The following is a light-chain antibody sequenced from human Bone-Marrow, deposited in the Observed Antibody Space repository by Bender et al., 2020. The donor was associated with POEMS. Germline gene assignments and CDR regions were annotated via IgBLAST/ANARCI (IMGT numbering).Light chain of an antibody. CDR3: SAWDDSLKV. Sequence: QSVLTQPPSASGTPGQMVTISCSGSSSNIGTNPVNWYQQLPGTAPKLLIYINNQRPSGVPDRFSGSKSGTSASLAISGLQSEDEADYYCSAWDDSLKVFGGGTKLTVL. CDR1: SSNIGTNP. CDR2: INN. J-gene: IGLJ3*02. V-gene: IGLV1-44*01.